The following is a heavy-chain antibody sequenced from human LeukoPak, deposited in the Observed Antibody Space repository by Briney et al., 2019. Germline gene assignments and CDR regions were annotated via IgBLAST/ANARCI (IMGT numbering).Heavy chain of an antibody. CDR3: AKAPPVITTYFDY. CDR1: GFTFSTYG. V-gene: IGHV3-30*02. Sequence: PGGSLRLSCAASGFTFSTYGMHWVRQAPGKGLEWVAFIRYDGSNKYYADSVKGRFTISRDNSKNTLYLQMNSLRAEDTAVYYCAKAPPVITTYFDYWGQGILVTVSS. D-gene: IGHD4/OR15-4a*01. J-gene: IGHJ4*02. CDR2: IRYDGSNK.